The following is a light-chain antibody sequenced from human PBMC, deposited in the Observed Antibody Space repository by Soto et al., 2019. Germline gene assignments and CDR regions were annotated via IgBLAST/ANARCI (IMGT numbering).Light chain of an antibody. Sequence: QSVLTQPPSVSGGPGQRVTISCTGSSSNIGAPYNVHWYQKHPGTAPKLLIYANSNRPSGVPDRFSGSKSGTSASLAITGLQAEDEADYYCQSFDFSLSWVFGGGTKLTVL. CDR2: ANS. CDR3: QSFDFSLSWV. V-gene: IGLV1-40*01. J-gene: IGLJ3*02. CDR1: SSNIGAPYN.